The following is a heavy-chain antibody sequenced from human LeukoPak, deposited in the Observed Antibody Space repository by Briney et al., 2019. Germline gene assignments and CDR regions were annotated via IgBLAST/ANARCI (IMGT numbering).Heavy chain of an antibody. V-gene: IGHV3-7*03. Sequence: GKSLRLSCAASGFIFSTYGMHWVRQAPGKGLEWVANIKQDGSEKSYVESVRGRFTISRDNAENSLYLQLNSLRAEDTALYYCARDNPPDYWGQGTLVTVSS. J-gene: IGHJ4*02. CDR2: IKQDGSEK. CDR3: ARDNPPDY. CDR1: GFIFSTYG.